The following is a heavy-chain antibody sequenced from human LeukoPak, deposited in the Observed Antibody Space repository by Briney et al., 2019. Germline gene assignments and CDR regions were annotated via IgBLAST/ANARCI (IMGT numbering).Heavy chain of an antibody. Sequence: GGSLRLSCAASGFTFSSYAMSWARQAPGKGLEWVANIKQDVSEKYYVDSVKGRFTISRDNSKNTVYLQMHSLRAEDTAVYYCARYVPGQGRGFDNWGQGTLVTVTS. CDR1: GFTFSSYA. J-gene: IGHJ4*02. CDR3: ARYVPGQGRGFDN. D-gene: IGHD2-2*01. CDR2: IKQDVSEK. V-gene: IGHV3-7*05.